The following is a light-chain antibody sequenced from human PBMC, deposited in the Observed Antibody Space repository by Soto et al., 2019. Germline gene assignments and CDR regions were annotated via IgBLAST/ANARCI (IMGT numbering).Light chain of an antibody. CDR2: EVS. J-gene: IGLJ1*01. Sequence: QSALTQPSSLSGSPGQSITISFTGTSSDVGGYNYVSWYQQHPGKAPKLMIYEVSNRPSGVSNRFSGSKSGNTASLTISGLQAEDEADYYCSSYTSSSPLYVFGTGTKVTVL. CDR3: SSYTSSSPLYV. V-gene: IGLV2-14*01. CDR1: SSDVGGYNY.